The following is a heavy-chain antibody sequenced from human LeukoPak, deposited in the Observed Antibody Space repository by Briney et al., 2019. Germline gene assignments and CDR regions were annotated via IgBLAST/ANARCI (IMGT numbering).Heavy chain of an antibody. Sequence: GGSLRLSCEASGLSISGDSKNWVRQAPGKGPEWISYISGSSATIYYADSLKGRFTISRDNAKNSMYLQMNSLRVEDAAVYYCTSWGDTTAEYFQRWGQGTLVTVSS. CDR1: GLSISGDS. D-gene: IGHD2-21*02. V-gene: IGHV3-48*01. CDR2: ISGSSATI. CDR3: TSWGDTTAEYFQR. J-gene: IGHJ1*01.